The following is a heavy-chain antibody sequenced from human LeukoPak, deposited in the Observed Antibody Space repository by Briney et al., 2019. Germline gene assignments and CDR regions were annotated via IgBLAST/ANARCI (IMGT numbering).Heavy chain of an antibody. V-gene: IGHV3-33*01. Sequence: GGSLRLSCAASGFTFSSFGMHWVRQAPGKGLEWVAVIWSDGSNKYYADSVKGRFTISRDNPKNTLYLQMNSLRAEDTAVYYCAGYSSGFLDSWGQGTLVTVSS. J-gene: IGHJ4*02. D-gene: IGHD6-19*01. CDR1: GFTFSSFG. CDR3: AGYSSGFLDS. CDR2: IWSDGSNK.